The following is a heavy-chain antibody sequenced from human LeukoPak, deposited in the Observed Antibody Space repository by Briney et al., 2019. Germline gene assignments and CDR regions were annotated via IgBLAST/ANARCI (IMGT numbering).Heavy chain of an antibody. D-gene: IGHD1-1*01. CDR3: FRWGTEADMAD. Sequence: GGSLRLSCEASGFTFSNHWMGWVRQSPGKGLEWVVNINPDGSDTYHVESVKGRFTITRDNAKQSVFLQMNSLRAEETAVYYCFRWGTEADMADWGQGTLVTVSS. J-gene: IGHJ4*02. V-gene: IGHV3-7*01. CDR1: GFTFSNHW. CDR2: INPDGSDT.